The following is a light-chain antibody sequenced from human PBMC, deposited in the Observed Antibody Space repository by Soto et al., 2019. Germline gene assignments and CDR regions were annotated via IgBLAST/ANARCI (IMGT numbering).Light chain of an antibody. J-gene: IGKJ4*01. CDR3: QQYDNWPSVT. Sequence: VLTQSPGTVSLSPGERAILSCRASQSVGRSLAWYQQKPGQAPRLLMYGTSARATGIPATFSGSGSGTEFTLTISSLQSEDFAVYYCQQYDNWPSVTFGGGTKVDIK. CDR1: QSVGRS. CDR2: GTS. V-gene: IGKV3-15*01.